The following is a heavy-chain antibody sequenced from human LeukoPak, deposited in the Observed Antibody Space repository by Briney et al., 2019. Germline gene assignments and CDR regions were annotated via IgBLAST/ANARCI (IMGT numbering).Heavy chain of an antibody. J-gene: IGHJ4*02. Sequence: GGSLSLSCAASGFTFSSYGMHWVRQAPGKGLEWVAVIWYDGSNKYYADSVKGRFTISRDNSKNTLYLQMNSLRAEDTAVYYCARKNYGSGSYSFDYWGQGTLVTVSS. CDR3: ARKNYGSGSYSFDY. V-gene: IGHV3-33*01. CDR1: GFTFSSYG. CDR2: IWYDGSNK. D-gene: IGHD3-10*01.